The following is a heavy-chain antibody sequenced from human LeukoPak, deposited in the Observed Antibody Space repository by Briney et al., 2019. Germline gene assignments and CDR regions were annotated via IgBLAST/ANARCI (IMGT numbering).Heavy chain of an antibody. CDR1: GFIFSTSA. J-gene: IGHJ6*02. CDR2: ISYDGSNK. D-gene: IGHD4-17*01. V-gene: IGHV3-30-3*01. CDR3: ARGANLLLTPGVLSQSRSYYYYGMDV. Sequence: PGGSLRLSCAASGFIFSTSAMSWVRQAPGKGLEWVAVISYDGSNKYYADSVKGRFTISRDNSKNTLYLQMNSLRAEDTAVYYCARGANLLLTPGVLSQSRSYYYYGMDVWGQGTTVTVSS.